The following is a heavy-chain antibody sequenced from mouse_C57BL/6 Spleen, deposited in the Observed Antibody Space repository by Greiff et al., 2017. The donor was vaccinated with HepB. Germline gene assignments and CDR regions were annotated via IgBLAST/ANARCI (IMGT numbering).Heavy chain of an antibody. CDR2: IDPENGDT. D-gene: IGHD1-1*01. J-gene: IGHJ1*03. V-gene: IGHV14-4*01. Sequence: VQLQQSGAELVRPGASVKLSCTASGFNIKDDYMHWVKQRPEQGLEWIGWIDPENGDTEYASKFQGKATITADTSSNTAYLQLSSLTSEDTAVYYCTTHYGSRGRYFEGWGTGTTGTVSS. CDR3: TTHYGSRGRYFEG. CDR1: GFNIKDDY.